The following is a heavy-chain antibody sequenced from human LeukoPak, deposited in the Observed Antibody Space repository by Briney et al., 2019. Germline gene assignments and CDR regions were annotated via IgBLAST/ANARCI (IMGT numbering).Heavy chain of an antibody. CDR3: ARDLSWGSYTS. CDR1: GFTFSSYG. CDR2: IRYDGSNK. J-gene: IGHJ4*02. V-gene: IGHV3-30*02. Sequence: GGSLRLSCAASGFTFSSYGMHWVRQAPGKGLEWVAFIRYDGSNKYYSDSVKGRFTVSRDNSKNTLYLHMNSLSAEDTAVYYCARDLSWGSYTSWGQGTLVTVSS. D-gene: IGHD3-16*01.